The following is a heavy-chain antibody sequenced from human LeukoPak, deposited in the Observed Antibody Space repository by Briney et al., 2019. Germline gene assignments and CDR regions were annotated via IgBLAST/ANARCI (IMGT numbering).Heavy chain of an antibody. Sequence: SETLSLTCTVSGYSISSGYYWGWIRQPPGKGLEWIGSIYHSGSTYYNPSLKSRVTISVDTSKNQFSLKLSSVTAADTAVYYCARDLQKGGSGWSGDAFDIWGQGTMVTVSS. CDR1: GYSISSGYY. J-gene: IGHJ3*02. D-gene: IGHD6-25*01. CDR3: ARDLQKGGSGWSGDAFDI. V-gene: IGHV4-38-2*02. CDR2: IYHSGST.